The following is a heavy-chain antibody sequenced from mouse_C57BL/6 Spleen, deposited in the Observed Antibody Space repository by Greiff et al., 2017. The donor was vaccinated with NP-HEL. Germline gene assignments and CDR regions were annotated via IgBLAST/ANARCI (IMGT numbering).Heavy chain of an antibody. CDR2: IYPGDGDT. D-gene: IGHD2-5*01. Sequence: VQLQQSGPELVKPGASVKISCKASGYAFSSSWMNWVKQRPGKGLEWIGRIYPGDGDTNYNGKFKGKATLTADKSSSTAYMQLSSLTSEDSAVYFCARIYSNYVLYAMDYWGQGTSVTVSS. J-gene: IGHJ4*01. CDR1: GYAFSSSW. V-gene: IGHV1-82*01. CDR3: ARIYSNYVLYAMDY.